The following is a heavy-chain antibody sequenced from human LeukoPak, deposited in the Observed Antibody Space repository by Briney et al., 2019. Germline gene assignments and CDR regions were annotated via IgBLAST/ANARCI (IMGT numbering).Heavy chain of an antibody. CDR3: ASRIYDSSGSPGIDI. J-gene: IGHJ3*02. D-gene: IGHD3-22*01. CDR2: INPNSGGT. V-gene: IGHV1-2*02. Sequence: ASVKVSCKASGYTFTGYYMHWVRQAPGQGLEWMGWINPNSGGTNYAQKFQGRVTMTRDTSISTAYMELSRLRSEDTAVYYCASRIYDSSGSPGIDIWGQGTMVTVSS. CDR1: GYTFTGYY.